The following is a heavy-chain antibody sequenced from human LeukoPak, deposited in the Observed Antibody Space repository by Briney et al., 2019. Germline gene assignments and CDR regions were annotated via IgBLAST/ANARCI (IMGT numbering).Heavy chain of an antibody. CDR2: IYGSGVSI. Sequence: HPGGSLRLSCVASGFTFRSYVMNWVRQAPGKGLEWLATIYGSGVSISYADSVKGRFTISRDNSNNTLYLQMNSLRVEDTAIYYGAKDLGWELPAEAYWGQGILVTVSS. J-gene: IGHJ4*02. CDR3: AKDLGWELPAEAY. D-gene: IGHD1-26*01. CDR1: GFTFRSYV. V-gene: IGHV3-23*01.